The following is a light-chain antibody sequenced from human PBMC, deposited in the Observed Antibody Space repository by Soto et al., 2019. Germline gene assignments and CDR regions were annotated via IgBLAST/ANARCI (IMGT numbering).Light chain of an antibody. Sequence: DIQMTQSPYSLSASVGDRVTITCRPSQSISSHLNWYQQKPGKAPKLLIYGTSTLQSGVPSRFSGSGSGTEFPLTISSLQPEDFATYYCQQSFSTPLTVGGGTKVEIK. J-gene: IGKJ4*01. CDR2: GTS. V-gene: IGKV1-39*01. CDR1: QSISSH. CDR3: QQSFSTPLT.